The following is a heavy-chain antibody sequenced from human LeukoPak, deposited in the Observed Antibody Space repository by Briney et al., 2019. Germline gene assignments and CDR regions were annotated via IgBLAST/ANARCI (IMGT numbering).Heavy chain of an antibody. V-gene: IGHV3-74*01. CDR2: INRDGSST. D-gene: IGHD1-14*01. CDR3: TREMPDKGITN. Sequence: PGGSLRLSCAASGFTFSSYWMYWVRQAPGKGLVWVSRINRDGSSTTYADSVKGRFTISRDNAKNTLYLQMSSLRAEDTAVYYCTREMPDKGITNWGQGTLVTVSS. CDR1: GFTFSSYW. J-gene: IGHJ4*02.